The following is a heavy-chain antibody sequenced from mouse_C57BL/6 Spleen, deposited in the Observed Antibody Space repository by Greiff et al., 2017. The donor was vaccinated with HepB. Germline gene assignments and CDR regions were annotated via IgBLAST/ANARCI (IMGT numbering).Heavy chain of an antibody. CDR2: IDPSDSYT. CDR3: ARGSYYGSSLDY. D-gene: IGHD1-1*01. J-gene: IGHJ2*01. V-gene: IGHV1-59*01. CDR1: GYTFTSYW. Sequence: VQLQQPGAELVRPGTSVKLSCKASGYTFTSYWMHWVKQRPGQGLEWIGVIDPSDSYTNYNQKFKGKATLTVDTSSSTAYMQLSSLTSEDSAVYYCARGSYYGSSLDYWGQGTTLTVSS.